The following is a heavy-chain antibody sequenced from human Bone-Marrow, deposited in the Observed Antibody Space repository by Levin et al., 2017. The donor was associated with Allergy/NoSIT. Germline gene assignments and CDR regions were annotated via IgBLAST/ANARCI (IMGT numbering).Heavy chain of an antibody. V-gene: IGHV3-23*01. J-gene: IGHJ5*02. CDR3: AKRSDSSSSWKAWFDP. CDR1: GFTFSNYA. CDR2: ISDNGGST. D-gene: IGHD1-26*01. Sequence: GESLKISCAASGFTFSNYAMTWVRQAPGKGLEWVSIISDNGGSTNYADSVKGRFTISRDNSKNTVYLQMNSLRAEDTALYYWAKRSDSSSSWKAWFDPWGQGTLVTVSS.